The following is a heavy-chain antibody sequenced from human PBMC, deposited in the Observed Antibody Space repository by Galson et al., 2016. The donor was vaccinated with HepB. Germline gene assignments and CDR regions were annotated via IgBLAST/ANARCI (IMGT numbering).Heavy chain of an antibody. V-gene: IGHV1-18*01. CDR2: INVYNGHT. CDR3: ARAWGNWFDP. J-gene: IGHJ5*02. D-gene: IGHD3-16*01. Sequence: SVKVSCKASGFVFTSYGISWVRQAPGQGLEWMGWINVYNGHTNYAQKFQGGVTMTTDISTSTAYMELRSLRSDDTAVYYCARAWGNWFDPWGQGSLVTVSS. CDR1: GFVFTSYG.